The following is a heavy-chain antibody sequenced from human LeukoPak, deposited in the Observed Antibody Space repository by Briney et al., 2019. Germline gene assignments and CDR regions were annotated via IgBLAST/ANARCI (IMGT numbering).Heavy chain of an antibody. J-gene: IGHJ4*02. CDR2: ISSSSSTI. Sequence: PGGSLRLSCAASGFTFSSYSMNWVRQAPGKGLEWVSYISSSSSTIYYADSVKGRFTISRDNAKNSLYLQMNSLRAEDTAVYYCARAPPTHYKEYYFDYWGQGTLVTVSS. CDR3: ARAPPTHYKEYYFDY. D-gene: IGHD1-1*01. CDR1: GFTFSSYS. V-gene: IGHV3-48*04.